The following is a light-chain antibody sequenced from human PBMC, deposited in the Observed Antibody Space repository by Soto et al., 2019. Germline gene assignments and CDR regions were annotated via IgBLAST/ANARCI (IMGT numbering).Light chain of an antibody. CDR2: HAS. CDR3: QQRTSWPL. J-gene: IGKJ4*01. CDR1: QSLSNY. Sequence: EIVLTQSPATLSLSPGERATLSCRASQSLSNYLAWYQQKPGQAPRLLIYHASNRATGIPARFSGSWSGTDFTLSSSGLEPEDFAIYYCQQRTSWPLFGGGTKVELK. V-gene: IGKV3-11*01.